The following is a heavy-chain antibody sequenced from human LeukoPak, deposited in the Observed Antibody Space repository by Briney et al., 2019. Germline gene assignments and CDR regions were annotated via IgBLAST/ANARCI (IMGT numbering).Heavy chain of an antibody. D-gene: IGHD3-3*01. J-gene: IGHJ4*02. CDR1: GFTFSSYW. Sequence: GESLRLSCAASGFTFSSYWMSWVRQAPGKGLEWVANIKRDGSEKHYVDSVKGRFTISRDNAKNSLYLQMSSLRAEDTAVYYCARDITGVSFDYWGQGTLVTVSS. CDR3: ARDITGVSFDY. V-gene: IGHV3-7*03. CDR2: IKRDGSEK.